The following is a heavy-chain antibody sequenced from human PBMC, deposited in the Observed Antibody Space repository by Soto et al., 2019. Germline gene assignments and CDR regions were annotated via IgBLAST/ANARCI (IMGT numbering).Heavy chain of an antibody. CDR2: IYYSGST. V-gene: IGHV4-39*07. CDR1: GGSVRSSTYY. Sequence: PSETLSLTCTVSGGSVRSSTYYWGWIRQSPGKGLEWIGSIYYSGSTHNNPSLKSRVTISVDTSKNQFSLKLSSVTAADTAVYYCASKSYGYTFYDYWGQGTLVTVSS. J-gene: IGHJ4*02. D-gene: IGHD5-18*01. CDR3: ASKSYGYTFYDY.